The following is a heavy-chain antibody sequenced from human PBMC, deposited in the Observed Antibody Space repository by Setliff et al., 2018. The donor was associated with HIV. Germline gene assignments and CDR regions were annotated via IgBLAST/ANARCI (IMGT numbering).Heavy chain of an antibody. J-gene: IGHJ3*02. CDR3: ARDLVAAFDI. Sequence: PSETLSLTCTVSGGSLSGSNYHWGWIRQPPGKGLEWIGTLFHTGSTNYNPSLKSRLTTSVDRSKNQFSLRLTSVTAADTAVYYCARDLVAAFDIWGQGTKVTVS. CDR1: GGSLSGSNYH. V-gene: IGHV4-39*07. D-gene: IGHD2-8*02. CDR2: LFHTGST.